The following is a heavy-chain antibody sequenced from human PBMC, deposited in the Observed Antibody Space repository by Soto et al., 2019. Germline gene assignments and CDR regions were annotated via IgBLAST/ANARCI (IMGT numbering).Heavy chain of an antibody. CDR3: AIQQRDSSRWYKYFDF. D-gene: IGHD6-19*01. CDR1: GFTFSNYA. CDR2: INNSGGNT. V-gene: IGHV3-23*01. J-gene: IGHJ4*02. Sequence: GSLRLSCAASGFTFSNYAMSWVRQAPGKGLEWVSSINNSGGNTYYADSVKGRFTISRDNSKNTLYLQMNSLRAEDTAVYYCAIQQRDSSRWYKYFDFWGQGSLVTVSS.